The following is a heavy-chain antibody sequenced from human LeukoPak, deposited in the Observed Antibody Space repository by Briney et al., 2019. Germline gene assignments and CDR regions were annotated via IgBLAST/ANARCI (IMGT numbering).Heavy chain of an antibody. J-gene: IGHJ6*02. Sequence: PGGSLRLSCAASGFTFSSYWMSWVRQAPGKGLEWVANIKQDGSEKYYVDSVKGRFTISRDNAKHSLYLQMNSLRAEDTAVYYCARYSYIMGGCYYYYYGMDVWGQGTTVTVSS. V-gene: IGHV3-7*01. D-gene: IGHD5-18*01. CDR2: IKQDGSEK. CDR3: ARYSYIMGGCYYYYYGMDV. CDR1: GFTFSSYW.